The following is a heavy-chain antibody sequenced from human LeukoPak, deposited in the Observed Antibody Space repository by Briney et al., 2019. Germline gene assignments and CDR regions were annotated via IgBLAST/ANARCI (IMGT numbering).Heavy chain of an antibody. CDR1: GFTFSSYA. CDR2: ISYDGSNK. V-gene: IGHV3-30-3*02. J-gene: IGHJ3*02. Sequence: GGSLRLSCAASGFTFSSYAMHWVRQAPGKGLEWVAVISYDGSNKYYADSVKGRFTISRDNSKNTLYLQMNSLRAEDTAVYYCAKLDGSGSYYLNDAFDIWGQGTMVTVSS. CDR3: AKLDGSGSYYLNDAFDI. D-gene: IGHD3-10*01.